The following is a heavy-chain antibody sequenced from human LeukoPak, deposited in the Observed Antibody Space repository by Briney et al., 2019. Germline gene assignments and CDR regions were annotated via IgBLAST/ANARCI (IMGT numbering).Heavy chain of an antibody. V-gene: IGHV4-39*01. D-gene: IGHD5-18*01. Sequence: PSETLSLTCTVSGGSISSSSYYWGWIRQPPGKGLEWIGRIYYSGSTYYNPSLKSRFTISVYTSKNQFSLKLSSVTAADTAVYYCARQGYRILDYWGQGPLVTVSS. J-gene: IGHJ4*02. CDR1: GGSISSSSYY. CDR3: ARQGYRILDY. CDR2: IYYSGST.